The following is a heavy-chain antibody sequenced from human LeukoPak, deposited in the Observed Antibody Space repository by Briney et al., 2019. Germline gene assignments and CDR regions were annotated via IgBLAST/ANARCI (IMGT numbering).Heavy chain of an antibody. J-gene: IGHJ4*02. CDR3: AKMEVVAATGFDY. V-gene: IGHV3-23*01. Sequence: GGSLRLSCAASGFTFSSYGMHWVRQAPGKGLEWVSAISGSGGSTYYADSVKGRFTISRDNSKNTLYLQMNRLRAEDTAVYYCAKMEVVAATGFDYWGQGTLVTVSS. D-gene: IGHD2-15*01. CDR1: GFTFSSYG. CDR2: ISGSGGST.